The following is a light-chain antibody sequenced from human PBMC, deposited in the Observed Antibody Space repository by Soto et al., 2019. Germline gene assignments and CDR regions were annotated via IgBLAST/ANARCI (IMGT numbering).Light chain of an antibody. J-gene: IGKJ4*01. Sequence: DFVMTQSPDSLAVSLVERATINCKSSQSISYSSNNKNYLAWYQVKPGQPPKLLINWASTRESGVPDRFTGSGSGTDFTLTISSLQAEDVAVYYCQEYYSSRLTFGGGTKVDIK. CDR2: WAS. CDR3: QEYYSSRLT. CDR1: QSISYSSNNKNY. V-gene: IGKV4-1*01.